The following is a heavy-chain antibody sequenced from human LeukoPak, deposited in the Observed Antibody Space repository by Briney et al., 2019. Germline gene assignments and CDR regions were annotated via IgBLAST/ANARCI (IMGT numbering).Heavy chain of an antibody. V-gene: IGHV4-4*07. CDR1: GGSISSYY. J-gene: IGHJ4*02. CDR2: IYTSGST. CDR3: ARDGGDLGSSWYGDSYFDY. Sequence: SETLSLTCTVSGGSISSYYWSWIRQPAGKGLEWIGRIYTSGSTNYNPSLKSRVTMSVDTSKNQFSLKLSSVTAADTAVYYCARDGGDLGSSWYGDSYFDYWGQGTLVTVSS. D-gene: IGHD6-13*01.